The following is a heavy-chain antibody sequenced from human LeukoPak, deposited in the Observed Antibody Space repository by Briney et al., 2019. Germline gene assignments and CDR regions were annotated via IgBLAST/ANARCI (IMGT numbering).Heavy chain of an antibody. CDR2: ISSSSSTI. CDR1: GLTFSTYS. CDR3: ARASFQRWLQLGGD. D-gene: IGHD5-24*01. Sequence: PGGSLRLSCTASGLTFSTYSMNWVRQAPGKGLEWVSYISSSSSTIYYADSVKGRFTISRDNAKNSLYLQMNSLRDEDTAVYYCARASFQRWLQLGGDWGQGALVTVSS. J-gene: IGHJ4*02. V-gene: IGHV3-48*02.